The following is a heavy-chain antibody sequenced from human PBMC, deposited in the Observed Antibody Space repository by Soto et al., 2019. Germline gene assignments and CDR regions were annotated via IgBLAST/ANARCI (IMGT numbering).Heavy chain of an antibody. Sequence: SETLSLTCTVSGGSISSGGYYWSWIRQHPGKGLEWIGYIYYSGSTYYNPSLKSRVTISVDTSKNQFSLKLSSVTAADTAVYYCARIPIYSSGWYGAFDIWGQGTMVTV. CDR1: GGSISSGGYY. CDR3: ARIPIYSSGWYGAFDI. J-gene: IGHJ3*02. V-gene: IGHV4-31*03. CDR2: IYYSGST. D-gene: IGHD6-19*01.